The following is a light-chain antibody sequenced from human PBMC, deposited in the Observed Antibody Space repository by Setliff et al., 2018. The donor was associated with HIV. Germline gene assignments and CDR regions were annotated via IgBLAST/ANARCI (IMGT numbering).Light chain of an antibody. CDR3: SSWTSTKYV. CDR2: DVR. Sequence: QSVLTQPASVSGSPGQSITMSCTGTSSDVGGYDYVSWYQQHPGKAPKLMIYDVRNRPSGVSNRFSGSKSGSTASLTISGLQAEDEADYYCSSWTSTKYVFGTGTKVT. V-gene: IGLV2-14*03. CDR1: SSDVGGYDY. J-gene: IGLJ1*01.